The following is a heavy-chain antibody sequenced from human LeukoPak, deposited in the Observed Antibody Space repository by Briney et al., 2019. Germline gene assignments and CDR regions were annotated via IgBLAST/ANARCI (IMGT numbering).Heavy chain of an antibody. Sequence: GGSLRLSCAASGFTFSSYAMSWVRQAPGKGLEWVSAISGSGGSTYYADSVKGRFTISRDNSKNTLYLQMNSLRAEDTAVYYCAKTNRDYVDYNWFDPWGQGTLVTVSS. J-gene: IGHJ5*02. D-gene: IGHD4-17*01. V-gene: IGHV3-23*01. CDR2: ISGSGGST. CDR3: AKTNRDYVDYNWFDP. CDR1: GFTFSSYA.